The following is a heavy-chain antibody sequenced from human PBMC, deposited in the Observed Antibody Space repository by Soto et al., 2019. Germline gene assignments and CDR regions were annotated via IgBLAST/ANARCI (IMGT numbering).Heavy chain of an antibody. D-gene: IGHD3-10*01. CDR2: ISPYKGDT. Sequence: QVQLVQSGPEMKEPGASVKVSCKASKYDFRDYGFSWVRQAPGQGLEWMGWISPYKGDTNYAQKFXXXXXXXXXXXXXXXXXXXXXXXXXXXXMYYCARDLPPYDPTYSVVVARFDYCVQGTLVTVSS. CDR3: ARDLPPYDPTYSVVVARFDY. V-gene: IGHV1-18*01. CDR1: KYDFRDYG. J-gene: IGHJ4*02.